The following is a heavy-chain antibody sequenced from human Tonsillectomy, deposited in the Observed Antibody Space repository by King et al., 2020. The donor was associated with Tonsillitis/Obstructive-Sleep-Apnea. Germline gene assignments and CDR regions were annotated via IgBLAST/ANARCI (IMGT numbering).Heavy chain of an antibody. V-gene: IGHV3-30*04. D-gene: IGHD6-19*01. CDR3: AREGGRRSGWYGDYFDY. Sequence: QLVQSGGGVVQPGRSLRLSCAASGFTFSSYAMHWVRQAPGKGLEWVVVISYDGSIKYYADSVKGRFTTSRDNSKNALYLQMNSLRAEDTAVYYCAREGGRRSGWYGDYFDYWGQGTLVTVSS. CDR1: GFTFSSYA. CDR2: ISYDGSIK. J-gene: IGHJ4*02.